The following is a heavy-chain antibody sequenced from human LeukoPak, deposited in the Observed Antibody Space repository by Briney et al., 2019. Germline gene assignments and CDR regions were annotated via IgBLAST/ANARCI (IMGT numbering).Heavy chain of an antibody. Sequence: PGGSLRLSCAASRFTFSSYEMNWVRQAPGKGLEWVSSISSSSSYIYYADSVKGRFTISRDNAKNSLYLQMNSLRAEDTAVYYCARDRGGEGIDYWGQGTLVTVSS. V-gene: IGHV3-21*01. CDR2: ISSSSSYI. CDR3: ARDRGGEGIDY. D-gene: IGHD3-10*01. CDR1: RFTFSSYE. J-gene: IGHJ4*02.